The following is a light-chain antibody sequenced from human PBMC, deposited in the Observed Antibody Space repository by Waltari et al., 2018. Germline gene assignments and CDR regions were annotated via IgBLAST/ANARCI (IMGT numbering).Light chain of an antibody. CDR2: RNN. Sequence: QSVLTQPPSASGTPGQRVTVSCSGSSSHIGSTYVYWYQQLPGTSPRLLIYRNNQRPAGVPDRFSGSKSGTSASLAISGPRSEDEADYYCATWDDSLSAWVFGGGTKLTVL. CDR3: ATWDDSLSAWV. CDR1: SSHIGSTY. V-gene: IGLV1-47*01. J-gene: IGLJ3*02.